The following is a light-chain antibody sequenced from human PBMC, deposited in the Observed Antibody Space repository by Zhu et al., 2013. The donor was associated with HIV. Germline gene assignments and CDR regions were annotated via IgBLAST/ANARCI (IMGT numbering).Light chain of an antibody. CDR1: SSNVGANY. Sequence: QSVLTQPPSVSATPGQRVTISCSGSSSNVGANYVSWYQQLPGAAPKLLTYENDRIPDRFSTSKYGASATLVITGLQTGDEADYYCGAWDSRLTTWVFGGGTKLTVL. CDR3: GAWDSRLTTWV. J-gene: IGLJ3*02. CDR2: END. V-gene: IGLV1-51*01.